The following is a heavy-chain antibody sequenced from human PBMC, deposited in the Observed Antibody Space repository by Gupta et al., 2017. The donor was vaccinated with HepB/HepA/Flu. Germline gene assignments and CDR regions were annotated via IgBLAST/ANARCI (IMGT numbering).Heavy chain of an antibody. J-gene: IGHJ4*02. CDR3: ARGTVDY. V-gene: IGHV3-48*02. CDR2: ISNSGSPI. Sequence: EVQLVESGGGLGHPGGSLRLSCVASGFPFSTYGMNWVRQAAGKGLEWVSHISNSGSPIYYADSVRGRFTISRDNAKNSLFLEMNSLRDEDTAIYYGARGTVDYWGQGTLVTVSS. CDR1: GFPFSTYG.